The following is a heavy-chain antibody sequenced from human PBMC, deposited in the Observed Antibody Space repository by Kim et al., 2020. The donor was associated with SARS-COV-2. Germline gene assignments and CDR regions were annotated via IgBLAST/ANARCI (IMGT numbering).Heavy chain of an antibody. J-gene: IGHJ4*01. CDR2: ISLTSGVI. Sequence: GGSLRLSCAGSGFTFSNYNMDWVRQAPGKGLQWVSSISLTSGVIYYAASVKGRFTISRDNAKNSLYLQMNSLRADDTAVYYCARGGVKQQRADLLDYWGPGTLVTVSS. CDR3: ARGGVKQQRADLLDY. D-gene: IGHD6-13*01. V-gene: IGHV3-21*01. CDR1: GFTFSNYN.